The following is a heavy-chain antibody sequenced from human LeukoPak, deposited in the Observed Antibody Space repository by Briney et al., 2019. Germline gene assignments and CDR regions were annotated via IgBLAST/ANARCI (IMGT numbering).Heavy chain of an antibody. Sequence: SVKVSCKASGGTFSSYAISWVRQAPGQGLEWMGGIIPIFGTANYAQRFQGRVTITADESTSTAYMELSSLRSEDTAVYYCGLAMVRGNEFDYWGQGTLVTVSS. D-gene: IGHD3-10*01. J-gene: IGHJ4*02. CDR2: IIPIFGTA. CDR3: GLAMVRGNEFDY. V-gene: IGHV1-69*01. CDR1: GGTFSSYA.